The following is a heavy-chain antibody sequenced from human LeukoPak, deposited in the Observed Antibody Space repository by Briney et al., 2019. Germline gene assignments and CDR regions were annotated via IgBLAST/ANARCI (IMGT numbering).Heavy chain of an antibody. D-gene: IGHD3-10*01. J-gene: IGHJ4*02. V-gene: IGHV4-38-2*01. CDR1: GYSISIGYY. Sequence: PSETLSLTCAVSGYSISIGYYWGWIRQPPGKGLEWIGSISHSGDTYYNSSLKSRVTVSRDTSKNQVSLNLTSVTATDTAVYYCARVMTGSQFDYWGQGTLVTVSS. CDR2: ISHSGDT. CDR3: ARVMTGSQFDY.